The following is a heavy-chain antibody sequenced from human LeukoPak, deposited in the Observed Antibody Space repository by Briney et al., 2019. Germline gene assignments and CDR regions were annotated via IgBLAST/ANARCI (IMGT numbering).Heavy chain of an antibody. V-gene: IGHV3-11*05. D-gene: IGHD3-3*01. CDR2: ISSSSSYT. J-gene: IGHJ4*02. CDR3: ARDENGRFDFDY. Sequence: PGGSLRLSCAASGFTLSDYYMSWIRQAPGKGLEWVSYISSSSSYTNYADSVKGRFTISRDNAKNSLYLQMNTLRAEDTAVYYCARDENGRFDFDYWGQGTLVTVSS. CDR1: GFTLSDYY.